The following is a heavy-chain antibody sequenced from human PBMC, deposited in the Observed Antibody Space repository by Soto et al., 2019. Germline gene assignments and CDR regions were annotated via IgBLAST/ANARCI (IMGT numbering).Heavy chain of an antibody. CDR2: INGDGSEI. J-gene: IGHJ4*02. CDR1: GFSFTNYW. V-gene: IGHV3-7*01. D-gene: IGHD3-22*01. Sequence: EVHLVESGGGLVQPGGSLRLSCVASGFSFTNYWMIWARQAPGKGLEWLANINGDGSEIHYVDYVKGRFTISRDNAKRSLFLQINTLRAEDTAVYICAREIGPDTVDYGGQGTLVTVSS. CDR3: AREIGPDTVDY.